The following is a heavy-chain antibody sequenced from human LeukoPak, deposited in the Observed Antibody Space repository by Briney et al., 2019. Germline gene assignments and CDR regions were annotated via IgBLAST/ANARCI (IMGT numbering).Heavy chain of an antibody. J-gene: IGHJ4*02. D-gene: IGHD7-27*01. V-gene: IGHV4-30-4*01. CDR3: ARFSPRAMGNYLDF. CDR1: GGSISSGDYY. CDR2: IYYSGST. Sequence: SETLSLTCTVSGGSISSGDYYWSWIRQPPGKGLEWIGYIYYSGSTYYNPPLKSRVTISVDTSKNQFSLKLSSVTAADTAVYYCARFSPRAMGNYLDFWGQGTLVTVSS.